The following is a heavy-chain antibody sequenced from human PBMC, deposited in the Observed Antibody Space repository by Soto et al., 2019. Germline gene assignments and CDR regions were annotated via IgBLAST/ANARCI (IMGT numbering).Heavy chain of an antibody. CDR2: IYYSGTT. J-gene: IGHJ6*02. CDR3: ARHAGGGRFYYGMDV. V-gene: IGHV4-39*01. D-gene: IGHD2-15*01. CDR1: GGSISSSTYF. Sequence: SETLSLTCTVSGGSISSSTYFWGWFRQPPGKGLEWIANIYYSGTTSYNPSLKSRITISVDTSKNQFSLKLTSVTAADTAIYYCARHAGGGRFYYGMDVWGQGTKVT.